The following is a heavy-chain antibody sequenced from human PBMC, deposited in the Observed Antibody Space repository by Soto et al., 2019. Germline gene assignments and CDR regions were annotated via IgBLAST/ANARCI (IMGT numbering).Heavy chain of an antibody. J-gene: IGHJ3*02. D-gene: IGHD2-21*01. CDR1: GFMFNNSA. Sequence: GGSLRLSCEASGFMFNNSAVTWVRQAPGQGLQWVASVSDNGGSRGGTYYADSVKGRFTISRDNSKNTLYLQLDSLTGADTAVYYCARAKAVVIAALDIWGQGTMVTVS. CDR2: VSDNGGSRGGT. V-gene: IGHV3-23*01. CDR3: ARAKAVVIAALDI.